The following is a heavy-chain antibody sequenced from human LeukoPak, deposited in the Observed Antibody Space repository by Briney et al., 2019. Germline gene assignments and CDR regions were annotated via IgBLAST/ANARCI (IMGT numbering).Heavy chain of an antibody. Sequence: SGPTLVNPTQTFTLTCTFSGFSLSTSGLGVGWIRQPPGKALEWLALIYWNDDKRYSPSLKSRLTITKDTSKNQVVLTMTNMDPVDTATYYCAHSEIIRGYYYYYYMDVSGKGTTVTVSS. CDR3: AHSEIIRGYYYYYYMDV. J-gene: IGHJ6*03. V-gene: IGHV2-5*01. D-gene: IGHD3-10*01. CDR2: IYWNDDK. CDR1: GFSLSTSGLG.